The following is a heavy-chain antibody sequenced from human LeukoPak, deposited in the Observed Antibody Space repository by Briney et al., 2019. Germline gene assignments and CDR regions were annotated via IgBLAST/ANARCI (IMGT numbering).Heavy chain of an antibody. Sequence: PGGSLRLSCATSGFTFSSYWMSWVRQAPGKGLEWVANIKQDGSEKYYVDSVKGRFTISRDNAKNSLYLQMNSLRAEDTAVYYCARDPNDFWSGYYTPDAFDIWGQGTMVTVSS. J-gene: IGHJ3*02. V-gene: IGHV3-7*01. CDR1: GFTFSSYW. CDR2: IKQDGSEK. CDR3: ARDPNDFWSGYYTPDAFDI. D-gene: IGHD3-3*01.